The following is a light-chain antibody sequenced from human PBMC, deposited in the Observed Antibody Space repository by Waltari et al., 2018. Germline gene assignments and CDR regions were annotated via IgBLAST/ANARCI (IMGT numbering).Light chain of an antibody. J-gene: IGLJ1*01. V-gene: IGLV2-14*03. Sequence: QSALTQPASVSGSPGQSITISCTGTSSDIGAYNFVSWYQKHPGKAPKVMIYDVNNRPSGVSSRFSGAKSGNTASLTISVLQAEDEADYYCSSYTTGSTRYVFGSGTKVTVL. CDR2: DVN. CDR1: SSDIGAYNF. CDR3: SSYTTGSTRYV.